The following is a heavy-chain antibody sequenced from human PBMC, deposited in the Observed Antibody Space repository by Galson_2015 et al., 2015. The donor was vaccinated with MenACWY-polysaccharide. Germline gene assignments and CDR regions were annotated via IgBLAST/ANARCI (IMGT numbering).Heavy chain of an antibody. CDR2: INSDGSST. J-gene: IGHJ4*02. V-gene: IGHV3-74*03. CDR1: GFTFSSYW. D-gene: IGHD6-13*01. CDR3: ARVLYSGTWAIDY. Sequence: SLRLSCAASGFTFSSYWVHWVRQAPGKGLVWVSRINSDGSSTTYVDSVKGRFTISRDNTKNTLYLQINSLRAEDTAVYYCARVLYSGTWAIDYWGQGTLVTVSS.